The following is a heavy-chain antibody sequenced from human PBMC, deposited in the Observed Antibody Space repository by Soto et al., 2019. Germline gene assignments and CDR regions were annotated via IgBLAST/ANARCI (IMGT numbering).Heavy chain of an antibody. J-gene: IGHJ6*02. CDR1: GYTFTDYG. CDR3: ARDREYYYDSSGNYYYHSGLDV. CDR2: ISGYNGNT. V-gene: IGHV1-18*04. Sequence: QVQLVESGAEVKKPGASVKVSCKASGYTFTDYGISWVRQAPGQGLEWMGWISGYNGNTKYAQKFQGRVIMTTDTPTNTAYMELRSLRSADTAVYYCARDREYYYDSSGNYYYHSGLDVCGQGTTVTVS. D-gene: IGHD3-22*01.